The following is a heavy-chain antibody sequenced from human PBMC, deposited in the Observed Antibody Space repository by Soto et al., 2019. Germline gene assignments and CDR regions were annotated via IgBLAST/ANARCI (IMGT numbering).Heavy chain of an antibody. Sequence: GGSLRLSCAASGFTFSSYAMHWVRQAPGKGLEWVAVISYDGSNKYYADSVKGRFTISRDNSKNTLYLQMNSLRAEDTAVYYCARVGGYGDYNEDYYYGMDVWGQGTTVTVSS. CDR1: GFTFSSYA. J-gene: IGHJ6*02. V-gene: IGHV3-30-3*01. CDR2: ISYDGSNK. CDR3: ARVGGYGDYNEDYYYGMDV. D-gene: IGHD4-17*01.